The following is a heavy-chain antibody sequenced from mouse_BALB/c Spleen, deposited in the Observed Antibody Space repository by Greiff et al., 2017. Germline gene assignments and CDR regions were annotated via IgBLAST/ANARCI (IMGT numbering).Heavy chain of an antibody. V-gene: IGHV5-6-4*01. CDR3: TRDLPPLAY. CDR1: GFTFSSYT. CDR2: ISSGGSYT. D-gene: IGHD2-1*01. J-gene: IGHJ3*01. Sequence: EVKVVESGGGLVKPGGSLKLSCAASGFTFSSYTMSWVRQTPEKRLEWVATISSGGSYTYYPDSVKGRFTISRDNAKNTLYLQMSSLKSEDTAMYYCTRDLPPLAYWGQGTLVTVSA.